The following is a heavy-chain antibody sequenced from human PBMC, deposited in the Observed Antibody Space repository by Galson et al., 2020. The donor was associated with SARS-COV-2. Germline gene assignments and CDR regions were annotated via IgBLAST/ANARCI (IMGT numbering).Heavy chain of an antibody. CDR2: IYPGDSDT. J-gene: IGHJ3*02. Sequence: GESLKISCKGSGYTFPSYWIGWVRQMPGKGLEWMGIIYPGDSDTKYSPSFQGQVTISADKSIDTAYLQWSSLKASDTAIYYCARFDLTGYDAFDIRGQGTMVTVSS. D-gene: IGHD3-9*01. CDR3: ARFDLTGYDAFDI. CDR1: GYTFPSYW. V-gene: IGHV5-51*01.